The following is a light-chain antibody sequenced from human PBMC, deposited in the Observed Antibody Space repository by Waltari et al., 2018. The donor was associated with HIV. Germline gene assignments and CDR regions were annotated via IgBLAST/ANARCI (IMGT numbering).Light chain of an antibody. CDR1: ALAKQY. V-gene: IGLV3-25*03. J-gene: IGLJ1*01. Sequence: SFELTQPPSVSVSPGQTARITCSGDALAKQYTYWYQQKPGQAPVVVIYKDTERPSGIPERFSGSSSETTVTLTISAVQAEDEADYYCQSADTSVTRVFASGTKVTVL. CDR2: KDT. CDR3: QSADTSVTRV.